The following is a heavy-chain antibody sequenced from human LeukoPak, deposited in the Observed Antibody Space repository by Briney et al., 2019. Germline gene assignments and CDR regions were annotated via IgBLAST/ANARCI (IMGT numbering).Heavy chain of an antibody. CDR1: GYTFTIYD. Sequence: GASVKVSCKASGYTFTIYDINWVRQATGQGLEWMGWMNPNSGNTGYAQKFQGRVTMTRNTSISTAYMELSNLRSEDTAVYYCARGHRKPIAVAGDYYYYYYMDVWGKGTTVTVSS. D-gene: IGHD6-19*01. V-gene: IGHV1-8*01. CDR3: ARGHRKPIAVAGDYYYYYYMDV. J-gene: IGHJ6*03. CDR2: MNPNSGNT.